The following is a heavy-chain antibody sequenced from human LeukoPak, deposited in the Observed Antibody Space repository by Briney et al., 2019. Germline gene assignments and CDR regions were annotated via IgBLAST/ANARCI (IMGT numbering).Heavy chain of an antibody. CDR2: IKYDGSNK. D-gene: IGHD1-26*01. J-gene: IGHJ4*02. V-gene: IGHV3-30*02. Sequence: GGSLRLSCAASGFTFSSYGMHWVRQAPGKGLEWVAFIKYDGSNKYYADSVKGRFTISRDNFKNTLYLQMNSLRAEDTAVYYCARGPWIVGATDYWGQGTLVTVSS. CDR3: ARGPWIVGATDY. CDR1: GFTFSSYG.